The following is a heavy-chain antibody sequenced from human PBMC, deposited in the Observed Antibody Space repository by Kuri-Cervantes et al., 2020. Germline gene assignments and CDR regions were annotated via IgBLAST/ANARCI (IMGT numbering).Heavy chain of an antibody. CDR2: IKQDGSEK. CDR1: GLTFSSYW. V-gene: IGHV3-7*01. J-gene: IGHJ5*02. CDR3: ARDLPPSS. Sequence: GESLKISCVVSGLTFSSYWMTWVRQAPGKGLEWVANIKQDGSEKFYVDSVKGRFTISRDNPKNSLYLQMNSLRAEDTAVYSCARDLPPSSWGQGTLVTVSS.